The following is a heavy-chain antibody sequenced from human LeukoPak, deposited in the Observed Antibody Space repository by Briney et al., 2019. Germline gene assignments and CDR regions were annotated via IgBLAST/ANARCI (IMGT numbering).Heavy chain of an antibody. CDR1: GFTFSSYW. J-gene: IGHJ6*03. CDR2: IKQDGSEK. D-gene: IGHD4-11*01. CDR3: VYSNYGDYYYYMDV. V-gene: IGHV3-7*01. Sequence: GGSLRLSCAASGFTFSSYWMSWVRQAPGKGQEWVANIKQDGSEKYYVDSVKGRFTISRDNAKNSLYLQMNSLRAEDTAVYYCVYSNYGDYYYYMDVWGKGTTVTVSS.